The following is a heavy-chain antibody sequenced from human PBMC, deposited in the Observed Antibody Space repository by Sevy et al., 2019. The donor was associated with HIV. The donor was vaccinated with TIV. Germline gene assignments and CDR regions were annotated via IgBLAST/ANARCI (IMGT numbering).Heavy chain of an antibody. D-gene: IGHD3-16*02. CDR1: GYTFSSYG. CDR2: ISAYNGNT. Sequence: ASVTVSCKASGYTFSSYGISWVRQAPGQGIEWMGWISAYNGNTNYAQKFQGRITMTTDTSTSTAYMELRGLRSDDTAVYHCARDIRTYDYVWGSYRFDYWGQGTLVTVSS. V-gene: IGHV1-18*04. CDR3: ARDIRTYDYVWGSYRFDY. J-gene: IGHJ4*02.